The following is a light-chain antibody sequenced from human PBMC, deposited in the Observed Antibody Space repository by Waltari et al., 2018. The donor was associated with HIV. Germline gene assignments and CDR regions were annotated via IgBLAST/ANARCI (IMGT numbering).Light chain of an antibody. CDR1: RGIGND. CDR3: LQAFSYPLT. J-gene: IGKJ1*01. Sequence: AIQMTQSPSSLSASIGDRVTITCRASRGIGNDLGWYQQQPGQAPKLLIFAASSLQTGVPSRFSGSGSGTDFTLTISSLQPEEFATYYCLQAFSYPLTFGQGTKVEIK. V-gene: IGKV1-6*02. CDR2: AAS.